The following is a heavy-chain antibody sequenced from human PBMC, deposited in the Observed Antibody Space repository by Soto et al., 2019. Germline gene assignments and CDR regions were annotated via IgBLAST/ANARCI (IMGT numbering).Heavy chain of an antibody. CDR3: AHPRGYGVFDAYDF. J-gene: IGHJ3*01. CDR2: ISAGGGST. D-gene: IGHD4-17*01. Sequence: PGGSLRLSCAASGFTFSTYAMSWARQAPGKGLEWVSAISAGGGSTYYADSVSGRFTISRDNSINMLYLQMNSLRTEDTAVYYCAHPRGYGVFDAYDFWGQGAMVTVSS. CDR1: GFTFSTYA. V-gene: IGHV3-23*01.